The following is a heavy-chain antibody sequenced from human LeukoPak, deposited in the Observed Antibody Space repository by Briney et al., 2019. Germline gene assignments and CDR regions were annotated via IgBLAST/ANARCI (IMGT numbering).Heavy chain of an antibody. Sequence: KAGGSLRLSCAASGFTFSDYFMSWIRQAPGKGLEWVSHISSSGTIYYADSVKGRATISRDNAKDSLYLQMNSLRAEDTAVYYCAELGITMIGGVWGKGTTVTISS. J-gene: IGHJ6*04. D-gene: IGHD3-10*02. CDR3: AELGITMIGGV. CDR2: ISSSGTI. CDR1: GFTFSDYF. V-gene: IGHV3-11*04.